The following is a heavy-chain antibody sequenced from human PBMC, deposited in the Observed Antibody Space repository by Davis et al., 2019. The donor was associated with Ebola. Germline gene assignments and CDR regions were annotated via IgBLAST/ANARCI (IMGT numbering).Heavy chain of an antibody. V-gene: IGHV3-30*02. Sequence: GESLKISCAASGFTFSSYGMHWVRQAPGKGLEWVAFIRYDGSNKYYADSVKGRFTISRDNSKHTLYLQMNSLRAEDTAVYYCAKDQFPGIAVAGTSFSALGAFDIWGQGTMVTVSS. CDR2: IRYDGSNK. D-gene: IGHD6-19*01. CDR1: GFTFSSYG. J-gene: IGHJ3*02. CDR3: AKDQFPGIAVAGTSFSALGAFDI.